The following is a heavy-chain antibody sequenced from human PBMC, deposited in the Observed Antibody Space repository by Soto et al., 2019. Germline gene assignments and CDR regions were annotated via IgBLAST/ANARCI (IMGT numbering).Heavy chain of an antibody. CDR2: IIPIFGTA. V-gene: IGHV1-69*01. J-gene: IGHJ5*02. CDR1: GGTFSSYD. CDR3: ASDSISWLNWFDP. D-gene: IGHD6-13*01. Sequence: QVQLVQSGAEVKKPGSSVKVSCQASGGTFSSYDSSWVRQAPGQGLEWMGGIIPIFGTANYAQKFQGRVTITADESTSTAYMELRSLRSEDTAVYYCASDSISWLNWFDPWGQGTLVTVSS.